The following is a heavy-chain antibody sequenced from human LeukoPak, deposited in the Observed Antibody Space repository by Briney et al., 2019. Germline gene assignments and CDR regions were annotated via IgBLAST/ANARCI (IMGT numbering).Heavy chain of an antibody. Sequence: PSQTLSLTCIVSGGSISRGGYYWSWIRQHPGKGLEWIGYIYYNGNTYYNPSLKSRVSISKGTSKNHFSLKLSSVTAADTAVYYCARAVTSYYFDYWGQGTLVTVSS. D-gene: IGHD4-17*01. V-gene: IGHV4-31*03. CDR2: IYYNGNT. CDR3: ARAVTSYYFDY. J-gene: IGHJ4*02. CDR1: GGSISRGGYY.